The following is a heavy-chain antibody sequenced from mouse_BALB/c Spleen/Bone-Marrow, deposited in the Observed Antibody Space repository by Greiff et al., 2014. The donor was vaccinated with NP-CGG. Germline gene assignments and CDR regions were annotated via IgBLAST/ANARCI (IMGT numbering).Heavy chain of an antibody. CDR1: GFNIKDTY. J-gene: IGHJ1*01. CDR3: ARGYGSSYGTGYFDV. CDR2: IDPANGNT. D-gene: IGHD1-1*01. V-gene: IGHV14-3*02. Sequence: DVQLQESGAELVKPGASVELSCTASGFNIKDTYMHWVKQRPEQGLEWIGRIDPANGNTKYDPKFQGKATITADTSSNTAYLQLSSLTSEDTAVYYCARGYGSSYGTGYFDVWGAGTTVTVSS.